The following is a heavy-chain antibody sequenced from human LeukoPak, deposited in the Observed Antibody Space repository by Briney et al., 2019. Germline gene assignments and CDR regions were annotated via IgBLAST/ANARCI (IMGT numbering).Heavy chain of an antibody. Sequence: SVKVSCKASGDTFSRYGISWVRQAPGQGLEWMGGFIPLFGTANYAQKFQGRVTITADESTSTAYLELSRLRFEDTAVYYCAREWNYESNGYFYYYWGQGTLVTVSS. CDR1: GDTFSRYG. CDR3: AREWNYESNGYFYYY. V-gene: IGHV1-69*13. D-gene: IGHD3-22*01. CDR2: FIPLFGTA. J-gene: IGHJ4*02.